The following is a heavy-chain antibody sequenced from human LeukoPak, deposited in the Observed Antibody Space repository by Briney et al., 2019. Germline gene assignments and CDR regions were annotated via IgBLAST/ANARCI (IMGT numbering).Heavy chain of an antibody. CDR3: ARRNTAMVAGLDC. J-gene: IGHJ4*02. D-gene: IGHD5-18*01. CDR2: MNPNGGNT. V-gene: IGHV1-8*01. Sequence: ASVKVSCKASGYTFTTYDINWVRQATGQGLEWMGWMNPNGGNTGYAQKFQGRVTMTRNTSISTAFMELSGLRSEDTAVYFCARRNTAMVAGLDCWGQGSLVTVSS. CDR1: GYTFTTYD.